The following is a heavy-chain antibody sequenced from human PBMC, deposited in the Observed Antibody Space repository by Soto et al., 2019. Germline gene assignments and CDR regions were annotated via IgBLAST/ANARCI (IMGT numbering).Heavy chain of an antibody. CDR1: GFTFSSYW. CDR2: IKVDGSEK. V-gene: IGHV3-7*01. D-gene: IGHD5-12*01. Sequence: EVQLVESGGGLVQPGGSLRLSCAASGFTFSSYWMSWVRQAPGKWLEWLANIKVDGSEKYYVDSVKGRFTISRDNAKISLYLQMISLRVEDTAVYYCARDIVATIGGFDYWGLGARVIVSS. J-gene: IGHJ4*02. CDR3: ARDIVATIGGFDY.